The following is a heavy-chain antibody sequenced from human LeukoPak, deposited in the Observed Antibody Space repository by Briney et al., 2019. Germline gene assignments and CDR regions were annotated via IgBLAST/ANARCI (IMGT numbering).Heavy chain of an antibody. CDR2: ISGSGGST. V-gene: IGHV3-23*01. J-gene: IGHJ4*02. D-gene: IGHD3-22*01. CDR3: AKNRQITMIVVVIPAFDY. Sequence: QAGGSLRLSCAASGFTFSSYAMSWVRQAPGKGLEWVSAISGSGGSTYYADSVKGRFTISRDNSKNTLYLQMNSLRAEDTAVYYCAKNRQITMIVVVIPAFDYWGQGTLVTVSS. CDR1: GFTFSSYA.